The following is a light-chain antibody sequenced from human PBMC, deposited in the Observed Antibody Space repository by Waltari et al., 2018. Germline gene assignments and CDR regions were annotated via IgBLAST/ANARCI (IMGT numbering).Light chain of an antibody. Sequence: EIVFTQSPGTLSLSPGERATLSCRARQTIGRYLIWYQQKPGQAPRLLIYGASSRAAGIPDSFSGSGSGTDFSLTISRLEPEDFAVYYCQNHERLPAVFGQGTKVEIK. CDR1: QTIGRY. CDR2: GAS. J-gene: IGKJ1*01. V-gene: IGKV3-20*01. CDR3: QNHERLPAV.